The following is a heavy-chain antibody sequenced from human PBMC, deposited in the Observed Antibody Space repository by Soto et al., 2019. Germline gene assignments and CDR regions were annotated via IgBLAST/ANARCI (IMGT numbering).Heavy chain of an antibody. Sequence: EVQLLESGGGLVQPGGSLRLSCAASGFTFSTYALNWVRQAPGKGLEWVSGISGSGGSTYYADSVKGRFTISRDNSKNTLYLQTNSLRAEDTAVYYCAKDRIAVASLFDYWGQGTLVTVSS. CDR1: GFTFSTYA. CDR2: ISGSGGST. CDR3: AKDRIAVASLFDY. V-gene: IGHV3-23*01. D-gene: IGHD6-19*01. J-gene: IGHJ4*02.